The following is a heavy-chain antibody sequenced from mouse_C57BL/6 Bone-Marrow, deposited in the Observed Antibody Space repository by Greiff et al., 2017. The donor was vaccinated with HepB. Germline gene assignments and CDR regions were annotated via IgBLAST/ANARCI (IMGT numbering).Heavy chain of an antibody. V-gene: IGHV1-76*01. J-gene: IGHJ4*01. CDR3: ARWGVMDY. CDR1: GYTFTDYY. Sequence: VQVVESGAELVRPGASVKLSCKASGYTFTDYYINWVKQRPGQGLEWIARIYPGSGNTYYNEKFKGKATLTAEKSSSTAYMQLSSLTSEDSAVYFCARWGVMDYWGQGTSVTVSS. CDR2: IYPGSGNT.